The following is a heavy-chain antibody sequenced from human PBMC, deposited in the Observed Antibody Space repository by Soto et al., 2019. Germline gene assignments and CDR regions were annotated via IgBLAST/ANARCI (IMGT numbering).Heavy chain of an antibody. J-gene: IGHJ4*02. CDR2: IYWDDDK. D-gene: IGHD3-3*01. CDR3: AHRVLRTVFGLVTTTAIYFDF. Sequence: QITLNESGPTQVKPRQTLTLTCTFSGFSLTTSGVGVGWIRQSPGKAPEWLALIYWDDDKRYSPSLKSRLTITKDTSKNXVVLTXADLXPXDTATYYCAHRVLRTVFGLVTTTAIYFDFWGQGTPVAVSS. V-gene: IGHV2-5*02. CDR1: GFSLTTSGVG.